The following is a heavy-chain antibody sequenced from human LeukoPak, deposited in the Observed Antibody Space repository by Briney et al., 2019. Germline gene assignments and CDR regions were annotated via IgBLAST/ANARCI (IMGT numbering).Heavy chain of an antibody. D-gene: IGHD6-13*01. CDR1: GFTFSNAW. J-gene: IGHJ5*02. CDR2: IKSKTDGRTT. Sequence: GGSLRLSCAASGFTFSNAWMSWVRQAPGKGLEWVGRIKSKTDGRTTYYAAPVKGRFTISRDDSKNTLYLQMNSLKTEDTAVYYCTTGAAAGTLGWFDPWGQGTLVTVSS. CDR3: TTGAAAGTLGWFDP. V-gene: IGHV3-15*01.